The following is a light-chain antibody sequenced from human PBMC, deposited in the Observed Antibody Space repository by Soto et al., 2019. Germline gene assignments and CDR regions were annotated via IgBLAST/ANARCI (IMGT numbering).Light chain of an antibody. J-gene: IGLJ3*02. Sequence: QSALTQPASVSGSPGQSISISCTGTSSDVGGYNYVSWYQQHPGKAPKLIIYEVTNRPPGVSNRYPRSKSGNTSSLTISGIQAEDGAVYYCISYRSGSPLVLGGGTKLPLL. CDR2: EVT. CDR3: ISYRSGSPLV. V-gene: IGLV2-14*01. CDR1: SSDVGGYNY.